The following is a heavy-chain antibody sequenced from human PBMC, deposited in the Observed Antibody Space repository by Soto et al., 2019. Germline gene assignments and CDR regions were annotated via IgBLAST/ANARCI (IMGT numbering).Heavy chain of an antibody. CDR1: GGTFSSYA. D-gene: IGHD5-18*01. V-gene: IGHV1-69*01. Sequence: QVQLVQSGAEVKKPGSSVKVSCKASGGTFSSYAISWVRQAPGQGVEWMGGIIPIFGTANYAQKFQGRVTITADESTSTAYMELSSLRSEDTAVYYCARDLGYSYGLAGENSFDYWGQGTLVTVSS. J-gene: IGHJ4*02. CDR3: ARDLGYSYGLAGENSFDY. CDR2: IIPIFGTA.